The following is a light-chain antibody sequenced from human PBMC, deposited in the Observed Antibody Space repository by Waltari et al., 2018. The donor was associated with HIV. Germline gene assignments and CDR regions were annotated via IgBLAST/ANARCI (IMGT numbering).Light chain of an antibody. Sequence: QSVLTQPPSVSGVPGQRVTISCPGNSSNIGAGYDVHWYQQLPRTAPKLRIFSNINRPSGVPDRFADSKSGTSASLAITGLQAEDEADYYCQSYDSSLSGSIFGGGTKLTVL. J-gene: IGLJ2*01. CDR3: QSYDSSLSGSI. CDR2: SNI. V-gene: IGLV1-40*01. CDR1: SSNIGAGYD.